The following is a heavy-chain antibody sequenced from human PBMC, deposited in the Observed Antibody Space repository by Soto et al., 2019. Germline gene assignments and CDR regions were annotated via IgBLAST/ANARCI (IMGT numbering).Heavy chain of an antibody. CDR1: GYTFTSYY. V-gene: IGHV1-2*02. CDR2: INPSADST. Sequence: ASVKVSCKASGYTFTSYYMHWVRQAPGQGLEWMGRINPSADSTNYAQKFQGRLIMTRDTSINTVYMELSRLTSDDTAVYYCARDYFDRSGLYGMDLWGQGTTVTVSS. J-gene: IGHJ6*02. D-gene: IGHD3-22*01. CDR3: ARDYFDRSGLYGMDL.